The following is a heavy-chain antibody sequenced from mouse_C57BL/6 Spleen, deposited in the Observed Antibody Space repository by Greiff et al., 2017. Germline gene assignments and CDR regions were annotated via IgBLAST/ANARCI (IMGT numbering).Heavy chain of an antibody. J-gene: IGHJ4*01. CDR3: ARRLYYGTDYAMDY. Sequence: QVQLQQSGPELVKPGASVKISCKASGYAFSSSWMNWVKQRPGKGLEWIGRIYPGDGDTNYNGKFKGKATLTADKSSSTAYMQRSSLTSEDSAVYFCARRLYYGTDYAMDYWGQGTSVTVSS. V-gene: IGHV1-82*01. D-gene: IGHD1-1*01. CDR2: IYPGDGDT. CDR1: GYAFSSSW.